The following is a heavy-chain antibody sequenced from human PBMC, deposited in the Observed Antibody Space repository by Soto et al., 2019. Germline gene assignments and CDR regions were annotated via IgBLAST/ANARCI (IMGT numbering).Heavy chain of an antibody. V-gene: IGHV1-69*13. CDR1: GGTFSSYA. D-gene: IGHD3-22*01. CDR2: IIPIFGTA. J-gene: IGHJ4*02. CDR3: ASGDPYYYDSSGSPGWKFDY. Sequence: SVKVSCKASGGTFSSYAISWVRQAPGQGLEWMGGIIPIFGTANYAQKFQGRVTITADESTSTAYMELSSLRSEDTAVYYCASGDPYYYDSSGSPGWKFDYWGQGTLVTVSS.